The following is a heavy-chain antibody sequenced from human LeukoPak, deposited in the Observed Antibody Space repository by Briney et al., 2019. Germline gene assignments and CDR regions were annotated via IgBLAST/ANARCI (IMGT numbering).Heavy chain of an antibody. J-gene: IGHJ6*03. V-gene: IGHV3-23*01. CDR3: AKLGGHPLHNYYVGV. Sequence: GGSLRLSCAASGYTFSSYSMNWVRQAPGKGLEWVSGILDSGYSTYYANSVKGRFTISRDNSNNILYLQMNSLRAEDTAVYYCAKLGGHPLHNYYVGVWGKGTTVAVSS. CDR1: GYTFSSYS. D-gene: IGHD3-16*01. CDR2: ILDSGYST.